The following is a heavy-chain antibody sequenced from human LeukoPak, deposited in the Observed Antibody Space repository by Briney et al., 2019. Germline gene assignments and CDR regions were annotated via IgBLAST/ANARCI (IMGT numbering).Heavy chain of an antibody. V-gene: IGHV1-46*01. Sequence: ASVKVSCKASGYTFTSYGISWVRQAPGQGLEWMGIINPSGGSTSYAQKFQGRVTMTRDTSTSTVYMELSSPISEDTAVYYCARDLGTSIAVAGTFDYWGQGTLVTVSS. CDR2: INPSGGST. CDR1: GYTFTSYG. J-gene: IGHJ4*02. CDR3: ARDLGTSIAVAGTFDY. D-gene: IGHD6-19*01.